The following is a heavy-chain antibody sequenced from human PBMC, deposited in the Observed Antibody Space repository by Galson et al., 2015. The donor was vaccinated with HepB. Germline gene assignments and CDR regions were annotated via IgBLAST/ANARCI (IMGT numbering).Heavy chain of an antibody. D-gene: IGHD6-19*01. CDR2: ISWNSGSI. J-gene: IGHJ4*02. CDR3: AKDISAVAFYYFDY. Sequence: SLRLSCAASGFTFDDYAMHWVRQAPGKGLEWVSGISWNSGSIGYADSVKGRFTISRDNAKNSLYLQMNSLRAEDTALYYCAKDISAVAFYYFDYWGQGTLVTVSS. V-gene: IGHV3-9*01. CDR1: GFTFDDYA.